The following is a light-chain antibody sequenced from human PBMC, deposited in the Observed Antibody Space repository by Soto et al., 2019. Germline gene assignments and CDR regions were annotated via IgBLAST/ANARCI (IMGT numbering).Light chain of an antibody. Sequence: QAVVTQEPSLTVSPGGTVTLTFGSSTGAVTSGHYPYWFQQKPGQAPRTLIYDTSNKHSWTPARFSGSLLGGKAALTLSGAQPEDEAEYYCLLSYSGAPYAVFGGGTQLTVL. J-gene: IGLJ7*01. CDR2: DTS. V-gene: IGLV7-46*01. CDR1: TGAVTSGHY. CDR3: LLSYSGAPYAV.